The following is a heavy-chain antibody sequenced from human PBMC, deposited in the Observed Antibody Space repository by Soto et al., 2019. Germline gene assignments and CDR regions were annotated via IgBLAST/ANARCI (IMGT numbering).Heavy chain of an antibody. CDR2: MNPNSGNT. Sequence: GASVKVSCKASGYTFTSYDINWVRQATGQGLEWMGWMNPNSGNTGYAQKFQGRVTMTRNTSISTAYMELSSLRSEDTAVYYCARAGAIFDYYSMDVWGQGTTVTVSS. CDR1: GYTFTSYD. D-gene: IGHD3-3*01. CDR3: ARAGAIFDYYSMDV. J-gene: IGHJ6*02. V-gene: IGHV1-8*01.